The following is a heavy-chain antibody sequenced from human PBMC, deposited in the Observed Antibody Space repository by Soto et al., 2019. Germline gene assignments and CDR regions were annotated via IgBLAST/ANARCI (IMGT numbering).Heavy chain of an antibody. CDR1: GFTFSSYS. CDR3: ARYDEYSSSSDY. D-gene: IGHD6-6*01. V-gene: IGHV3-21*01. J-gene: IGHJ4*02. CDR2: ISSSSSYI. Sequence: GSLRLSCAASGFTFSSYSMNWVRQAPGKGLEWVSSISSSSSYIYYADSVKGRFTISRDNAKNSLYLQMNSLRAEDTAVYYCARYDEYSSSSDYWGQGTLVTVSS.